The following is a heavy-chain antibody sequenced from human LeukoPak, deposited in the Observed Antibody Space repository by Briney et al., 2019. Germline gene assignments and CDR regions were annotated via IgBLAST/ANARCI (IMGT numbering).Heavy chain of an antibody. CDR2: IRSSSSTI. CDR3: AREPNSNWFDP. V-gene: IGHV3-48*01. J-gene: IGHJ5*02. CDR1: GFTFSSYS. Sequence: GGSLRLSCAASGFTFSSYSMNWVRQAPGKGLEWVSYIRSSSSTIYYADSVKGRFTISRDNAKNSLYLQMNSLRAEDTAVYYCAREPNSNWFDPWGQGTLVTVSS.